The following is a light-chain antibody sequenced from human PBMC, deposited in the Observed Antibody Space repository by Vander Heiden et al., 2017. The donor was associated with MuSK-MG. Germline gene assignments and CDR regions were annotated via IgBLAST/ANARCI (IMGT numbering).Light chain of an antibody. CDR1: NSNIGSNV. CDR2: KFS. J-gene: IGLJ2*01. V-gene: IGLV1-44*01. Sequence: QSVLTQPPSASGTPGQRVTISCSGSNSNIGSNVVSCYQQVPGTAPKLLIYKFSQRPSGVPDRFSGSKTGTSASLAISGLQSEDEADYYCEAWDDSLKGVVFGGGTKLTVL. CDR3: EAWDDSLKGVV.